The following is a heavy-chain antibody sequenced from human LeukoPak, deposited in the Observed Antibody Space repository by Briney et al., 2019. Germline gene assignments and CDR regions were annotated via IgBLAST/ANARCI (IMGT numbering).Heavy chain of an antibody. CDR3: AVHRVTMIVVFDY. CDR1: GGSISSSSYY. J-gene: IGHJ4*02. D-gene: IGHD3-22*01. V-gene: IGHV4-39*07. CDR2: IYYSGST. Sequence: SETLSLTCTVSGGSISSSSYYWGWIRQPPGKGLEWIGSIYYSGSTYYNPSLKSRVTISVDTSKNQFSLKLSSVTAADTAVYYCAVHRVTMIVVFDYWGQGTLVTVSS.